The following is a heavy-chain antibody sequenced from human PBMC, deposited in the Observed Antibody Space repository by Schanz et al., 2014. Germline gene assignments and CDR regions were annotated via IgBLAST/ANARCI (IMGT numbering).Heavy chain of an antibody. CDR3: ARGGGPEDVFDI. Sequence: QVQLVESGGGVVQPGGSLRLSCSASGFTFSSYSMYWVRQAPGKGLEYVSVISSNGGSTDFADSVKGRFTISRDNSRKTLYLQMNSLRADDTAVYYCARGGGPEDVFDIWGQGTILTVSS. V-gene: IGHV3-64*04. J-gene: IGHJ3*02. D-gene: IGHD5-12*01. CDR2: ISSNGGST. CDR1: GFTFSSYS.